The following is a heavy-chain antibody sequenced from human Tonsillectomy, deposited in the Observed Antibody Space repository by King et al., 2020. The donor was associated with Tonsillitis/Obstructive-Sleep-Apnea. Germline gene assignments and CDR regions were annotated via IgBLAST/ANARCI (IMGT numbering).Heavy chain of an antibody. D-gene: IGHD5-24*01. V-gene: IGHV3-53*01. Sequence: VQLVESGGGLIQPGGSLRLSCADSGLSVMANYMTWVRQAPGKGLEWVSVIYAGGSTNYADSVTGRFTISRDYSKNTVDLQMKSLRDEDTAMYYCASGKTWLSSWGQGTLVTVSS. CDR2: IYAGGST. J-gene: IGHJ4*02. CDR1: GLSVMANY. CDR3: ASGKTWLSS.